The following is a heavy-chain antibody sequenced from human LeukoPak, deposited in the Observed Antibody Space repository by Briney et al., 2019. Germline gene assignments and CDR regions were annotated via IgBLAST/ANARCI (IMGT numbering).Heavy chain of an antibody. D-gene: IGHD3-10*01. J-gene: IGHJ4*02. CDR1: GFTVRSKY. CDR2: ILTGDNT. CDR3: ARERMYSGSGSTYPYYDY. V-gene: IGHV3-53*01. Sequence: PGGSLRLSCAASGFTVRSKYMSWVRQAPGKGPEWVSVILTGDNTYYSDSVRGRFTISRDHSRNTLYLQMNSLRAEDTAEYFCARERMYSGSGSTYPYYDYWGQGTLVTVSS.